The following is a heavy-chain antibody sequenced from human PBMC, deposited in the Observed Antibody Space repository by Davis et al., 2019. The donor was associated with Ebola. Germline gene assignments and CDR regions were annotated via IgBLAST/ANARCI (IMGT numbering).Heavy chain of an antibody. CDR1: GYTFTNYD. D-gene: IGHD2-2*01. CDR3: ASSPSYCSSTSCYVGDY. CDR2: IIPIFGTA. V-gene: IGHV1-69*13. J-gene: IGHJ4*02. Sequence: AASVKVSCKASGYTFTNYDINWVRQAPGQGLEWMGGIIPIFGTANYAQKFQGRVTITADESTSTAYMELSSLRSEDTAVYYCASSPSYCSSTSCYVGDYWGQGTLVTVSS.